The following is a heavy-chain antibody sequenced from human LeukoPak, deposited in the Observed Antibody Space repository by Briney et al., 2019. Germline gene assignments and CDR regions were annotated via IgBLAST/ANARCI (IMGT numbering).Heavy chain of an antibody. Sequence: GGSLRLSCAASGFTFSSYWMHWVRQAPGKGLVWVSRINSDGSSTSYADSVKGRFTISRDNAKSTLYLQMNSLRAEDTAVYYCAKGTSSWHEFDYWGQGTLVTVSS. CDR2: INSDGSST. J-gene: IGHJ4*02. D-gene: IGHD6-13*01. CDR3: AKGTSSWHEFDY. CDR1: GFTFSSYW. V-gene: IGHV3-74*01.